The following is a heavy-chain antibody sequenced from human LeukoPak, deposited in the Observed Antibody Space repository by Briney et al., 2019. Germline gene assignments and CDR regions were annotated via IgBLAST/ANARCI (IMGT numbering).Heavy chain of an antibody. V-gene: IGHV3-30-3*01. Sequence: GGSLRLSCAASGFSFNSYAMHWARQAPGKGLEWVAVISYDGSNKDYADSVKGRFTISRDKSKNTLYLQMNSLRPEDTAVYYCARALDSSGWNCRDYWGQGTLVTVSS. CDR3: ARALDSSGWNCRDY. J-gene: IGHJ4*02. CDR2: ISYDGSNK. CDR1: GFSFNSYA. D-gene: IGHD6-19*01.